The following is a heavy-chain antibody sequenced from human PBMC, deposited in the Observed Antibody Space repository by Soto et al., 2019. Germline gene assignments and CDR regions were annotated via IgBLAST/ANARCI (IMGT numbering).Heavy chain of an antibody. V-gene: IGHV3-23*01. Sequence: EVQLLESGGGLVQPGGSLRLSCSASGFSFSNPAMSWVRQAPGKGLEWVSAIIDDGGRAYYADSVKGRFTISRDNYRNTLSLQMNSLRAEDTAVYYCARDKMEQWLVGGYLEYWGQGTQVTVSS. CDR2: IIDDGGRA. D-gene: IGHD6-19*01. CDR1: GFSFSNPA. CDR3: ARDKMEQWLVGGYLEY. J-gene: IGHJ4*02.